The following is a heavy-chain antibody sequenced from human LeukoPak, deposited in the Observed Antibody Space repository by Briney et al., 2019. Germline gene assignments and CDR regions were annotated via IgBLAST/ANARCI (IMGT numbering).Heavy chain of an antibody. J-gene: IGHJ4*02. D-gene: IGHD3-10*01. CDR3: TTDLWFGDLLRPF. CDR2: IKSKTGGGTA. V-gene: IGHV3-15*01. Sequence: GGSLRLSCAASGFTFSSYGMHWVRQAPGKGLEWVGRIKSKTGGGTADYAAPVKGRITISRDDSNNTLYLQMDSLRAEDTAVYYCTTDLWFGDLLRPFWGQGTLVTVSS. CDR1: GFTFSSYG.